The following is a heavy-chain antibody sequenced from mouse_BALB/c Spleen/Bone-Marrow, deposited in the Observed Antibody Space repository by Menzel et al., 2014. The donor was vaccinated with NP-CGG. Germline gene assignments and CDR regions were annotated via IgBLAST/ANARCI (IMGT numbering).Heavy chain of an antibody. Sequence: QVQLQQSGAELAKPGASVKMSCKVSDYTFTSYWIHSVKQRPGQGLEWIGYIDPRTANTEYSQKFKDKATLTADKSSSTAYMQLSSLTSEDSAVYYCARYWDAYWGQGTLVTVSA. V-gene: IGHV1-7*01. CDR2: IDPRTANT. J-gene: IGHJ3*01. D-gene: IGHD4-1*01. CDR3: ARYWDAY. CDR1: DYTFTSYW.